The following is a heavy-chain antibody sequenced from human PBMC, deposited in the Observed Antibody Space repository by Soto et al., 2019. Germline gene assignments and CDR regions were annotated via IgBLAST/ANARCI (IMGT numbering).Heavy chain of an antibody. CDR1: GFTFSSYG. V-gene: IGHV3-33*01. CDR2: IWYDGSNK. D-gene: IGHD6-19*01. CDR3: AREINSSGWYPVFGY. J-gene: IGHJ4*02. Sequence: QVQLVESGGGVVQPGRSLRLPCAASGFTFSSYGMHWVRQAPGKGLEWVAVIWYDGSNKYYADSVKGRFTISRDNSKNTLYLQMNSLRAEDTAVYYCAREINSSGWYPVFGYWGQGTLVTVSS.